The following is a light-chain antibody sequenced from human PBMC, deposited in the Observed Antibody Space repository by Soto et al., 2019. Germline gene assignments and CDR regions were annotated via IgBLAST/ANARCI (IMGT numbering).Light chain of an antibody. Sequence: QSVLAQSPSVSAAPGQRGPISCSCSSYNIPYQFVSWYKQFPGMAPTLLIYANSRRPSGVPDRFSATKSGPSATLDIAGLQTADEAVYYCASWDSDLDGFVFGPGTKLTVL. J-gene: IGLJ1*01. CDR1: SYNIPYQF. V-gene: IGLV1-51*01. CDR3: ASWDSDLDGFV. CDR2: ANS.